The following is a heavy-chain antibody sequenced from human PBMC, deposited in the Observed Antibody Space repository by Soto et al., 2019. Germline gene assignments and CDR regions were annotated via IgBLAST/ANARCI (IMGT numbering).Heavy chain of an antibody. D-gene: IGHD1-1*01. V-gene: IGHV3-53*01. CDR3: ATWHEREHAFDV. Sequence: QLVESGGGLIQPGESLRLSCAAVGLTISGKKYVAWVRQAPGKGLEWVAALYDVDGSFYADSVTGRFTTSSDSSKTTVYLQMNDLRPDDTAVYYCATWHEREHAFDVWGQGTTVTISS. CDR1: GLTISGKKY. CDR2: LYDVDGS. J-gene: IGHJ3*01.